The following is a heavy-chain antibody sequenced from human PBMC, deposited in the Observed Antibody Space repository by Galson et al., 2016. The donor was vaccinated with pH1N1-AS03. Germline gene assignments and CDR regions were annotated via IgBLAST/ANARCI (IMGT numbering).Heavy chain of an antibody. D-gene: IGHD1-26*01. CDR3: ARVHLGAGPAFDY. CDR1: GDSVSSNTAA. V-gene: IGHV6-1*01. J-gene: IGHJ4*02. CDR2: TYYGSQWSQCYT. Sequence: CAISGDSVSSNTAAWNWIRQSPSRGLEWLGMTYYGSQWSQCYTDYPPFVRVRIIINPDTSKNQFSLQLNSVTPEDTAIYYCARVHLGAGPAFDYWGQGILVTVTS.